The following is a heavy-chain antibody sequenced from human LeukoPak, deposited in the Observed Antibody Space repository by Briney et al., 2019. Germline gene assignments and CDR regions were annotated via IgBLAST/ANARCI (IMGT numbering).Heavy chain of an antibody. CDR1: GYTFTGYY. Sequence: ASVKVSCKASGYTFTGYYMHWVRQAPGQGLEWMGWINPNSGNTGYAQKFQGRVTITRNTSISTAYMELSSLRSEDTAVYYCARGQQQLSDYWGQGTLVTVSS. J-gene: IGHJ4*02. CDR3: ARGQQQLSDY. V-gene: IGHV1-8*03. CDR2: INPNSGNT. D-gene: IGHD6-13*01.